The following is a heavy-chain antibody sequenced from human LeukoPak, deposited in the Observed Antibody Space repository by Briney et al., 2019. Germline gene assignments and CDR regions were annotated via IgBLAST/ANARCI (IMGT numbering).Heavy chain of an antibody. CDR2: ISSSGDTI. CDR1: GGSFSGYY. CDR3: ASEVAEAYDY. V-gene: IGHV3-11*04. D-gene: IGHD2-21*01. Sequence: LSLTCVVYGGSFSGYYWSWIRQPPGKGLEWISYISSSGDTIFYADSVKGRFTISRDNAKNSLYLQMNSLRAEDTAVYYCASEVAEAYDYRGQGTLVTVSS. J-gene: IGHJ4*02.